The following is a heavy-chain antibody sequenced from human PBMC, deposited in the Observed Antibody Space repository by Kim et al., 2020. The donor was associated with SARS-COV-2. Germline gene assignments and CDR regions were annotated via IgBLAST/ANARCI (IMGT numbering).Heavy chain of an antibody. CDR3: ARGNAAAP. CDR2: SEI. Sequence: SEIHYVDSVKGRFTSSRDNAKNSLDLQMNSLGADDTAVYYCARGNAAAPWGQGTLVTVSS. V-gene: IGHV3-7*01. J-gene: IGHJ5*02. D-gene: IGHD6-25*01.